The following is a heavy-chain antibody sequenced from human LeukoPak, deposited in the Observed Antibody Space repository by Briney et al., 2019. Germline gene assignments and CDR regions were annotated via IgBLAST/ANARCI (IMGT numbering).Heavy chain of an antibody. V-gene: IGHV1-18*01. D-gene: IGHD6-13*01. CDR2: IRAYNGYT. CDR1: GYTFTSYG. J-gene: IGHJ4*02. Sequence: ASVKVSCKASGYTFTSYGINWVRQAPGQGLGWMRWIRAYNGYTNYAQKLQGRVTMTTDTSTSTAYMDLRSLRSDDTAVYYCARDLLAIVAAVLDYWGQGTLVTVSS. CDR3: ARDLLAIVAAVLDY.